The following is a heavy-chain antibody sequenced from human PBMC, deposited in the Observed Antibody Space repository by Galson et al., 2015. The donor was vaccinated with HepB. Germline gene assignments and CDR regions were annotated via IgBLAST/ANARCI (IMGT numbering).Heavy chain of an antibody. CDR1: GGTFSSYA. J-gene: IGHJ6*02. Sequence: SVKVSCKASGGTFSSYAVSWVRQAPGQGLEWMGGIIPMFGTANYAQKFQGRVTITADDSTSTAYMELNSLRSEDTAVYYCARDHKRGSRWSRSLDVWGRGTTVTVSS. V-gene: IGHV1-69*13. CDR2: IIPMFGTA. D-gene: IGHD6-13*01. CDR3: ARDHKRGSRWSRSLDV.